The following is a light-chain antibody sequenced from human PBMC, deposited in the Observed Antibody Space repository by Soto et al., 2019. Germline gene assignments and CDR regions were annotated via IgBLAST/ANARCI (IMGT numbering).Light chain of an antibody. CDR3: QKYNSAPWT. CDR2: GAS. CDR1: QSVSSN. Sequence: EIVMTQCPATLSVSPGERATLSCRASQSVSSNLAWHRQKPGQAPRLLICGASTRATGIPARFSASGSGTEFTLTISSRQSEDFALYYCQKYNSAPWTFGQGTKVEIK. V-gene: IGKV3-15*01. J-gene: IGKJ1*01.